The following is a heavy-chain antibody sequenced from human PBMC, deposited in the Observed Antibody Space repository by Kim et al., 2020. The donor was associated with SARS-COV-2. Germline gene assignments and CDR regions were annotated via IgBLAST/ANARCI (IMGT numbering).Heavy chain of an antibody. Sequence: SETLSLTCTVSGGSISSYYWSWIRQPPGKGLEWIGYIYYSGSTNYNPSLKSRVTISVDTSKNQFSLKLSSVTAADTAVYYCARGGYDSWSGYYIYFDYWG. V-gene: IGHV4-59*13. D-gene: IGHD3-3*01. J-gene: IGHJ4*01. CDR1: GGSISSYY. CDR3: ARGGYDSWSGYYIYFDY. CDR2: IYYSGST.